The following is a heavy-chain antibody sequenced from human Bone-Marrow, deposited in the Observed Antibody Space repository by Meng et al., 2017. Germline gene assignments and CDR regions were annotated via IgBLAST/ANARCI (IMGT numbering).Heavy chain of an antibody. CDR1: GFSFTSYH. D-gene: IGHD3-22*01. V-gene: IGHV3-7*01. CDR2: INLDGSDK. CDR3: ARDLGSSGYYSYFDY. J-gene: IGHJ4*02. Sequence: GESLKISCVASGFSFTSYHMTWVRQAPGKGLEWVANINLDGSDKAYADSVKGRFTISRDNSQNSLYLQMNSLRAEDTAVYYCARDLGSSGYYSYFDYWGQGTLVTVSS.